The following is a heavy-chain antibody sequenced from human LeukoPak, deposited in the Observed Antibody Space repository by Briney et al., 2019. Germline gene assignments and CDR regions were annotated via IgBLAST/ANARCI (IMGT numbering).Heavy chain of an antibody. CDR1: GFSFDEYD. V-gene: IGHV3-20*04. D-gene: IGHD4-11*01. Sequence: GGSLRLSCVGSGFSFDEYDMSWVRQAPGKGLEWVSGINWNGGSTGYTDSVKGRFTISGDNAKNSLYLQMSSLRAEDTALYYCARTVFYYYYMDVWGKGTTVTVSS. CDR2: INWNGGST. CDR3: ARTVFYYYYMDV. J-gene: IGHJ6*03.